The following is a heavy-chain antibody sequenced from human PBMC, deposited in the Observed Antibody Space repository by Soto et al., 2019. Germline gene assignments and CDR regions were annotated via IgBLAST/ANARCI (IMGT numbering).Heavy chain of an antibody. Sequence: ASVKVSCKASGYTFTSYGISWVRQAPGQGLEWMGWISAYNGNTNYAQKFQGRVTITADESTSTAYMELSSLRSEDTAVYYCARVDTAMVKDYWGQGTLVTVSS. CDR2: ISAYNGNT. CDR1: GYTFTSYG. CDR3: ARVDTAMVKDY. D-gene: IGHD5-18*01. V-gene: IGHV1-18*01. J-gene: IGHJ4*02.